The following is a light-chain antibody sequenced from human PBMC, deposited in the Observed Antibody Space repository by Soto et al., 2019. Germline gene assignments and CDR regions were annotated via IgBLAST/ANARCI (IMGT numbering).Light chain of an antibody. J-gene: IGLJ1*01. CDR1: SSDVGSFNL. CDR3: CSYAGSDTYV. Sequence: QSALTQHASVSGSPGQPITISCTGTSSDVGSFNLVSWYQQHPGKAPKLMIYEGSKRPSGVSNRFSGSKSGNTASLTISGFQAEDEADYYCCSYAGSDTYVFGTGTKVTVL. CDR2: EGS. V-gene: IGLV2-23*01.